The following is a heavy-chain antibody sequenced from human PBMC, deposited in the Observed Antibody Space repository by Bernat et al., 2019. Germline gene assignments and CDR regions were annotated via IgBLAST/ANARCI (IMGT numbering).Heavy chain of an antibody. V-gene: IGHV3-74*01. D-gene: IGHD4-17*01. Sequence: EVQLVESGGGLVQPGGSLRLSCAASGFTFSSYWMHWVRQAPGKGLVWVSRINSYGSSTSYADSVKGRFTISRDNAKNTLYLQMNSLRAEDKAVYYCARERGATGGRFDYWGQGTLVTVSS. J-gene: IGHJ4*02. CDR2: INSYGSST. CDR3: ARERGATGGRFDY. CDR1: GFTFSSYW.